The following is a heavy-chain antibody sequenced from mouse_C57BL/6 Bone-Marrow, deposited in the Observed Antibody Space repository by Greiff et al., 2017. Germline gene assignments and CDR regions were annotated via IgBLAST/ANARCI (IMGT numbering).Heavy chain of an antibody. Sequence: EVNVVESGGGLVKPGGSLKLSCAASGFTFSSYAMPWVRQTPEKRLEWVATISDGGSYTYYPDNVKGRFTISRDNAKNNLYLQMSHLKSEDTAMYYCARVMGPWFAYWGQGTLVTVSA. V-gene: IGHV5-4*03. J-gene: IGHJ3*01. CDR2: ISDGGSYT. D-gene: IGHD2-3*01. CDR1: GFTFSSYA. CDR3: ARVMGPWFAY.